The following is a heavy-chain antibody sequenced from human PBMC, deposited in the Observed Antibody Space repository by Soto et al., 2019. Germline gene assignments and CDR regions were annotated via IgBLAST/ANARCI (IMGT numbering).Heavy chain of an antibody. J-gene: IGHJ6*02. Sequence: EVQLVESGGGLVKPGGSLRLSCAASDFTITNAWMNWVRQAPGKGLEWVGRIKTKSEGEATDYAAPLKGRFTISRDDSKNTLFLQMNSLKTEDTAVYYCTTGSVEGVWGQGATVDVSS. V-gene: IGHV3-15*07. D-gene: IGHD2-15*01. CDR2: IKTKSEGEAT. CDR3: TTGSVEGV. CDR1: DFTITNAW.